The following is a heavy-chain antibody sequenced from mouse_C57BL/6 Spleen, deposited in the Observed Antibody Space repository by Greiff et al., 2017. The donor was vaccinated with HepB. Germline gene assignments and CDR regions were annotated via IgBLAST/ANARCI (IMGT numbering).Heavy chain of an antibody. CDR3: ARGGSSYAMDY. CDR1: GYAFSSSW. CDR2: IYPGDGDT. Sequence: VQLQQSGPELVKPGASVKISCKASGYAFSSSWMNWVKQRPGKGLEWIGRIYPGDGDTNYNGKFKGKATLTAAKSSSTAYMQLSSLTSEDSAVYFCARGGSSYAMDYWGQGTSVTVSS. D-gene: IGHD1-1*01. J-gene: IGHJ4*01. V-gene: IGHV1-82*01.